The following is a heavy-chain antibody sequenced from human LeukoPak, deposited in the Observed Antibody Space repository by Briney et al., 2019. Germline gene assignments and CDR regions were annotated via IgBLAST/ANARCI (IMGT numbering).Heavy chain of an antibody. V-gene: IGHV4-59*01. D-gene: IGHD3-22*01. J-gene: IGHJ3*02. CDR2: IYYSGST. CDR3: ARVEEYYYDSSGSSDAFDI. Sequence: SETLSLTCTVSAGSINNYYWSWIRQPPGKGLEWIGYIYYSGSTNYNPSLKSRVTISVDTSKNQFSLKLSSVTAADTAVYYCARVEEYYYDSSGSSDAFDIWGQGTMVTVSS. CDR1: AGSINNYY.